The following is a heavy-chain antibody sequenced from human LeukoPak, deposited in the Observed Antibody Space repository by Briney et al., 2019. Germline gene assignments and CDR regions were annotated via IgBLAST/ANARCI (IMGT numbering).Heavy chain of an antibody. CDR2: IYCGNT. CDR3: ARQTGSGLFILP. CDR1: GVSISSSNSY. D-gene: IGHD3/OR15-3a*01. V-gene: IGHV4-39*01. J-gene: IGHJ4*02. Sequence: SATLSLTCTVSGVSISSSNSYWGWTREPPRKGLEWIGSIYCGNTYYNASLKSQVSISIDTSKNQFSLRLTSVTAADTAVYYCARQTGSGLFILPGGQGTLVTVSS.